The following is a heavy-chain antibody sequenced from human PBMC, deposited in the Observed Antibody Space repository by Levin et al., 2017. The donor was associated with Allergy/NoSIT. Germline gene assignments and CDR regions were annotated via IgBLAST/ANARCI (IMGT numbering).Heavy chain of an antibody. Sequence: GESLKISCAASGFTFSISVMHWVRQAPGKGLEWVAVLWYDGTKKYYADSVKGRFTISKDDSKNTLFLQMDNLKGEDTAVYYCARDPWAGYSSGGYGMDGWGQGTAVTVSS. V-gene: IGHV3-33*01. CDR1: GFTFSISV. D-gene: IGHD6-19*01. J-gene: IGHJ6*02. CDR2: LWYDGTKK. CDR3: ARDPWAGYSSGGYGMDG.